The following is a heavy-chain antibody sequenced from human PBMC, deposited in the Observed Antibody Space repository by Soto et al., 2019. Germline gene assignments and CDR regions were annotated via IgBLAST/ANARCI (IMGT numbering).Heavy chain of an antibody. D-gene: IGHD3-10*01. CDR1: GYTFTSYG. Sequence: QVQLVQSGAEVKKPGASVKVSCKASGYTFTSYGISWVRQAPGQGLEWMGWISAHNGNTNYAQKLQGRVTMTTDTSTSTAYMELRSLRSDDTAVYYCARDNPRHFGELFSAPDYWGQGTLVTVSS. V-gene: IGHV1-18*01. CDR2: ISAHNGNT. CDR3: ARDNPRHFGELFSAPDY. J-gene: IGHJ4*02.